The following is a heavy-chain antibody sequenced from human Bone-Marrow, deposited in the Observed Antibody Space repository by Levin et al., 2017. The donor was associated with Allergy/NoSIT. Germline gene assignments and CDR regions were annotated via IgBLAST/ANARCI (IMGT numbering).Heavy chain of an antibody. J-gene: IGHJ5*02. CDR3: AGVLRFLEWSRNNWFDP. Sequence: PGESLKISCAASGFTFSDYYMSWIRQAPGKGLEWVSYISSSGSTIYYADSVKGRFTISRDNAKNSLYLQMNSLRAEDTAVYYCAGVLRFLEWSRNNWFDPWGQGTLVTVSS. CDR2: ISSSGSTI. CDR1: GFTFSDYY. D-gene: IGHD3-3*01. V-gene: IGHV3-11*01.